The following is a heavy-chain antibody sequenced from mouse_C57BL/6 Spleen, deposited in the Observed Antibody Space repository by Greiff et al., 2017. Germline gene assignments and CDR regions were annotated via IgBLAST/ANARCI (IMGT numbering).Heavy chain of an antibody. J-gene: IGHJ1*03. Sequence: QVTLKVSGPGILQSSQTLSLTCSFSGFSLSTSGMGVSWIRQPSGKGLEWLAHTYWDDDKRYNPSLKSRPTISKDTSRNQVFLKITSVDTADTATYYCARRGVDWYFDVWGTGTTVTVSS. CDR3: ARRGVDWYFDV. V-gene: IGHV8-12*01. D-gene: IGHD1-1*01. CDR2: TYWDDDK. CDR1: GFSLSTSGMG.